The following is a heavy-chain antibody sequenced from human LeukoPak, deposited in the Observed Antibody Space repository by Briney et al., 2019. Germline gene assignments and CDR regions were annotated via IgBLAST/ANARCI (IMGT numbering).Heavy chain of an antibody. J-gene: IGHJ5*02. Sequence: GASVKVSCKASGYTFTSYYMHWVRQAPGQGLEWMGIINPSGGSTSYAQKFQGRVTMTRDTSTSTVYMELRSLRSDDTAVYYCARVSISGGSRLNPVNWFDPWGQGTLVTVSS. CDR2: INPSGGST. CDR3: ARVSISGGSRLNPVNWFDP. V-gene: IGHV1-46*01. D-gene: IGHD2-15*01. CDR1: GYTFTSYY.